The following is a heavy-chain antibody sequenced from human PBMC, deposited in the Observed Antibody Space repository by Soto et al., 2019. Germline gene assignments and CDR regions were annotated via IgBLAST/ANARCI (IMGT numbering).Heavy chain of an antibody. CDR3: ARRWLVRNFDY. CDR1: GGSISSSSYY. D-gene: IGHD6-19*01. V-gene: IGHV4-39*01. J-gene: IGHJ4*02. Sequence: QLQLQESGPGLVKPSETLSLTCTVSGGSISSSSYYWGWIRQPPGKGLEWIGSIYYSGSTYYNPSLKSRVTISVDTSKNQFSLKLSSVTAADTAVYYCARRWLVRNFDYWGQGTLVTVSS. CDR2: IYYSGST.